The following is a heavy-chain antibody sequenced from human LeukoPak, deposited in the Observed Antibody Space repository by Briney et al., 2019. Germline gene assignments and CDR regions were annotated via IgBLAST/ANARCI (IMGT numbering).Heavy chain of an antibody. Sequence: SETLSLTCTVSGGSISSGSYYWSWIRQPPGKGLEWIGEINHSGSTNYNPSLKSRVTISVDTSKNQFSLKLSSVTAADTAVYYCARGGLGYCSGGSCYDWFDPWGQGTLVTVSS. CDR1: GGSISSGSYY. V-gene: IGHV4-39*07. D-gene: IGHD2-15*01. CDR3: ARGGLGYCSGGSCYDWFDP. CDR2: INHSGST. J-gene: IGHJ5*02.